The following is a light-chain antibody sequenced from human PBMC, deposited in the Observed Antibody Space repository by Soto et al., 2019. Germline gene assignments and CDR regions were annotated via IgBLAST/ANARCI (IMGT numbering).Light chain of an antibody. Sequence: QSVLTQPASVSGSPGQSITISCTGTSSDIGGYDYVSWYQQHPGKAPKLMIYDVTYRPSGVSNRFSGSKSGNTASLTISGLQAEDDADYYCSSYTSSNTLGFGGGTKLTVL. J-gene: IGLJ3*02. CDR2: DVT. V-gene: IGLV2-14*03. CDR1: SSDIGGYDY. CDR3: SSYTSSNTLG.